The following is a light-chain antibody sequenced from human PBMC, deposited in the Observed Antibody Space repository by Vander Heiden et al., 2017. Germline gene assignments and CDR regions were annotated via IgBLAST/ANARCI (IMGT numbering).Light chain of an antibody. V-gene: IGKV1-8*01. CDR3: QQYYSYPPLT. J-gene: IGKJ4*01. Sequence: ALRMTQSPSSFSASTGDRVTITCRASQGISSYLAWYQQKPGKAPKLLIYAASTLQSGDPSRFSGSGSGTDFTLTISCLQSEDFATYYCQQYYSYPPLTFGGGTKVEIK. CDR2: AAS. CDR1: QGISSY.